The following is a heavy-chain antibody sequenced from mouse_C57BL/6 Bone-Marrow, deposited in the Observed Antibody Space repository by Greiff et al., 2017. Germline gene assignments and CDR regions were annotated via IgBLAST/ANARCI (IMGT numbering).Heavy chain of an antibody. CDR3: ARSPLYYYGSSPYFDY. D-gene: IGHD1-1*01. CDR2: ISSGGSYT. J-gene: IGHJ2*01. V-gene: IGHV5-6*01. CDR1: GFTFSSYG. Sequence: EVKLVESGGDLVKPGGSLKLSCAASGFTFSSYGMSWVRQTPDKRLEWVATISSGGSYTYYPDSVKGRFTISSDDAKNTLYLQMSSLKSEDTAMYYCARSPLYYYGSSPYFDYWGQGTTLTVSS.